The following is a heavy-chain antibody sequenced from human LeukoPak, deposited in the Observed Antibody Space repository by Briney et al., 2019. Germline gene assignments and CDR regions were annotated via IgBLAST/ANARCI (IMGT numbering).Heavy chain of an antibody. CDR3: ARGRRGSSSPGYYYMDV. CDR1: GYTFTSYY. CDR2: INPNSGGT. Sequence: ASVKVSCKASGYTFTSYYMHWVRQAPGQGLEWMGWINPNSGGTNYAQKSQGRVTMTRDTSISTAYMELSRLRSDDTAAYYCARGRRGSSSPGYYYMDVWGKGTTVTVSS. D-gene: IGHD6-13*01. V-gene: IGHV1-2*02. J-gene: IGHJ6*03.